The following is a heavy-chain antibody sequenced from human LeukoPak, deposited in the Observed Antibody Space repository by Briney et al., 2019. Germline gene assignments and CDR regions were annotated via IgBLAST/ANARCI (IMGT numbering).Heavy chain of an antibody. Sequence: PGGSLRLSCAASGFTFTTYWMSWVRQLPGKGLEWVANINQDGTEKYYVDSVKGRFTISRDDAKNSLDLQMNSLRVEDTGIYYCVKVAKYYYGSETYYFFEHWGQGTLVTASS. CDR2: INQDGTEK. V-gene: IGHV3-7*01. D-gene: IGHD3-10*01. CDR1: GFTFTTYW. CDR3: VKVAKYYYGSETYYFFEH. J-gene: IGHJ4*02.